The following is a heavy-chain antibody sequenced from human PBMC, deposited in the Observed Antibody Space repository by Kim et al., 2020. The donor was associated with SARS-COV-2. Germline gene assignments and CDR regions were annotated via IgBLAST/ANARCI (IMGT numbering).Heavy chain of an antibody. CDR1: GLSFSDSY. J-gene: IGHJ4*02. CDR3: ARSGNGYNAFGI. D-gene: IGHD5-12*01. V-gene: IGHV3-11*01. CDR2: ISTRGESI. Sequence: GGSLRLSCAASGLSFSDSYMNWVGQAPGKGLEWLSFISTRGESIFYADSVEGRFTISRDNAKNSLYLQMNYLRDEDTAVYYCARSGNGYNAFGIWGQG.